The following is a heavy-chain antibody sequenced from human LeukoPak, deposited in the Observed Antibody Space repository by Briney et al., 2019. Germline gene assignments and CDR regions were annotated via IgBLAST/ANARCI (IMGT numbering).Heavy chain of an antibody. D-gene: IGHD5-12*01. V-gene: IGHV4-39*07. J-gene: IGHJ4*02. CDR3: ARGGGYASPIGY. CDR2: IYYTGTT. Sequence: SETLSLTCTVSGGSISSSSYHWGWIRQPPGQGLEWIGSIYYTGTTYYNPSLKSRVTISVDTSKNQFSLKLSSVTAADTAVYYCARGGGYASPIGYWGQGALVTVSS. CDR1: GGSISSSSYH.